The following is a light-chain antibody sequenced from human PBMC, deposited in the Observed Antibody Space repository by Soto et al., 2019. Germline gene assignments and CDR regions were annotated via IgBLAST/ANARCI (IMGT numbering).Light chain of an antibody. Sequence: DIVRTQSPLSLPVTPGDPASISCRSSRMLLHSNGYNDLDWYLQKPGQSPQLLIYLGSNRASGVPDRFSGSGSGTEFTLTLSGLEPDDFAVYYCQPRSNWVITVGQGTRLEIK. J-gene: IGKJ5*01. CDR3: QPRSNWVIT. CDR1: RMLLHSNGYND. V-gene: IGKV2-28*01. CDR2: LGS.